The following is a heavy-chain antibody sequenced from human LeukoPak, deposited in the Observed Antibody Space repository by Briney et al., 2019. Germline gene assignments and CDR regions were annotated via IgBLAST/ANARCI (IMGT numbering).Heavy chain of an antibody. CDR2: ISSSSSYI. Sequence: GGSLRPSCAASGITFSSYTMIWVRQAPGKGLEWVSSISSSSSYIYYAGSVKGRFTISRDNAKNSLYLQMNSLRVEDTAVYYCAGMQKSSSWAAFDYWGQGTLVTVSS. CDR1: GITFSSYT. V-gene: IGHV3-21*01. J-gene: IGHJ4*02. CDR3: AGMQKSSSWAAFDY. D-gene: IGHD6-13*01.